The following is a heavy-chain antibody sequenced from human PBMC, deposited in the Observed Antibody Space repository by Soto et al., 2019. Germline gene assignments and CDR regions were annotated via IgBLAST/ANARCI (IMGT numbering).Heavy chain of an antibody. Sequence: SETLSLTCTVSSGSISTYHWSWIRQPPGKGLEWIGYIYYSGSTNYNPSLKSRVTLSVDTSKNQFSLKLSSVTAADTAVYYCARLNYDILTGRYYGIDVWGQGTTVTSP. J-gene: IGHJ6*02. CDR1: SGSISTYH. D-gene: IGHD3-9*01. CDR3: ARLNYDILTGRYYGIDV. V-gene: IGHV4-59*01. CDR2: IYYSGST.